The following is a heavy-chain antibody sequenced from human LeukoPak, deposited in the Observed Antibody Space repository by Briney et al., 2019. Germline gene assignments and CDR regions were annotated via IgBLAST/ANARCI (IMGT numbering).Heavy chain of an antibody. J-gene: IGHJ6*02. CDR3: AKDMSDYTNFPDV. V-gene: IGHV3-23*01. Sequence: GGSLRLSCAASGFIFTTYAMIWVRQAPGKGLEWVSTISGGGGSTFYADSVKGRFTIFRVNSKNALYLQMNSLRAEDTAIYYCAKDMSDYTNFPDVWGQGTTVTVSS. CDR2: ISGGGGST. D-gene: IGHD4-11*01. CDR1: GFIFTTYA.